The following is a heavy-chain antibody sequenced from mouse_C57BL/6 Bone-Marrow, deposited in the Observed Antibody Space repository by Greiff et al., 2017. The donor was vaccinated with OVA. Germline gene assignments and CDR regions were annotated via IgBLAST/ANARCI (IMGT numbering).Heavy chain of an antibody. D-gene: IGHD2-1*01. CDR3: TLYGNYVFDY. V-gene: IGHV14-4*01. Sequence: EVQLQQSGAELVRPGASVKLSCTASGFNIKDDYMHWVKQRPEQGLEWIGWIDPENGDTEYASKFQGKATITADKSSNTAYLQLSSLTSSDTAVYYCTLYGNYVFDYWGQGTTLTVSS. J-gene: IGHJ2*01. CDR1: GFNIKDDY. CDR2: IDPENGDT.